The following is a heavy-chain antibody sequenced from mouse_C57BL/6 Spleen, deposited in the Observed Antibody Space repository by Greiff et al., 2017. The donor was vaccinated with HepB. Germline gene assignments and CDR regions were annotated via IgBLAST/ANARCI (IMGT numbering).Heavy chain of an antibody. CDR2: IYPGDGDT. CDR1: GYAFSSSW. Sequence: VQLQESGPELVKPGASVKISCKASGYAFSSSWMNWVKQRPGKGLEWIGRIYPGDGDTNYNGKFKGKATLTADKSSSTAYMQLSSLTSEDSAVYFCARSPGGYYVLDYWGQGTTLTVSS. J-gene: IGHJ2*01. CDR3: ARSPGGYYVLDY. D-gene: IGHD2-3*01. V-gene: IGHV1-82*01.